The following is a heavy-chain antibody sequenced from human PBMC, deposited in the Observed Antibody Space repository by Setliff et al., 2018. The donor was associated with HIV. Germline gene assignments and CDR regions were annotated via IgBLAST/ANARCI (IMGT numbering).Heavy chain of an antibody. D-gene: IGHD3-10*01. CDR1: GVTFSSFA. Sequence: PGGSLTLSCAASGVTFSSFAMHWVRQAPGKGLEWVAVISYDGGNKYYADSVKGRFTLSRDNSKNTLYLQMNSLRAEDAAVYYCAKELEEGLWVGDHYFYYGMDVWGQGTMVTVS. CDR3: AKELEEGLWVGDHYFYYGMDV. J-gene: IGHJ6*02. V-gene: IGHV3-30-3*02. CDR2: ISYDGGNK.